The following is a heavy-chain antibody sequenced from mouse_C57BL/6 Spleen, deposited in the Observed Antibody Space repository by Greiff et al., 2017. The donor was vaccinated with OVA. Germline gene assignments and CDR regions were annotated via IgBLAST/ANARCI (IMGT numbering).Heavy chain of an antibody. CDR1: GFTFSDYG. J-gene: IGHJ3*01. CDR3: ARPRYYGSSSAWFAY. V-gene: IGHV5-17*01. CDR2: ISSGSSTI. D-gene: IGHD1-1*01. Sequence: EVQRVESGGGLVKPGGSLKLSCAASGFTFSDYGMHWVRQAPEKGLEWVAYISSGSSTIYYADTVKGRFTISRDNAKNTLFLQMTSLRSEDTAMYYCARPRYYGSSSAWFAYWGQGTLVTVSA.